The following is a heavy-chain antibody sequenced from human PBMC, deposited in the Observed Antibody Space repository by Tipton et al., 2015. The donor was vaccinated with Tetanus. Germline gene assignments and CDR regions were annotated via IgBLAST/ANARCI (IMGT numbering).Heavy chain of an antibody. CDR1: GFTFTTYA. CDR3: ARGMAEASNCGGDCYSDY. CDR2: ISSSSRYI. J-gene: IGHJ4*02. Sequence: SLRLSCAASGFTFTTYAMNWVRQAPGKGLEWVSGISSSSRYIYYADSVKGRFTISRDNAKNSLYLQMISLRAEDTAVYSCARGMAEASNCGGDCYSDYWGQGTLVTVSS. D-gene: IGHD2-21*02. V-gene: IGHV3-21*01.